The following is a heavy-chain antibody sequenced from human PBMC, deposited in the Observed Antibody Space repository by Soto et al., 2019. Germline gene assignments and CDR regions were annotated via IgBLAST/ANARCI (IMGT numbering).Heavy chain of an antibody. V-gene: IGHV1-2*02. CDR2: INPNSGGT. Sequence: RASVKVSCKASGYTFTGYYMHWVRQAPGQGLEWMGWINPNSGGTNYAQKFQGRVTMTRDTSISTAYMELSRLRSDDTAVYYCATTYNWNYDYYYYGMDVWGQGTTVTVSS. CDR1: GYTFTGYY. D-gene: IGHD1-7*01. CDR3: ATTYNWNYDYYYYGMDV. J-gene: IGHJ6*02.